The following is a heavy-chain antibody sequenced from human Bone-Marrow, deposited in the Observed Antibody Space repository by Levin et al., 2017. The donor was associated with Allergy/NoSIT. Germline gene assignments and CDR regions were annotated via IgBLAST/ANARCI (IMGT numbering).Heavy chain of an antibody. CDR3: ARTQNGYCTGGVCDGAMDG. CDR2: ISTYNGNT. Sequence: AGESLKISCKVSGYTFNIYGIGWVRQAPGQGLEWMGWISTYNGNTNYAQKLQGRVTMTTDTSASTAYMELRSLRSDDTAVYYCARTQNGYCTGGVCDGAMDGWGKGTTVTVSS. J-gene: IGHJ6*03. V-gene: IGHV1-18*01. D-gene: IGHD2-8*02. CDR1: GYTFNIYG.